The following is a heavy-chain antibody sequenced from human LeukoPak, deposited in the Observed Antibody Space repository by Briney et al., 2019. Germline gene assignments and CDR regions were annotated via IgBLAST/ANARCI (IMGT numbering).Heavy chain of an antibody. CDR2: ISGSGGST. CDR3: ANLWSGYSYYFDY. D-gene: IGHD3-3*01. V-gene: IGHV3-23*01. J-gene: IGHJ4*02. Sequence: GGSLRLSCAASGFTFSSYAMSWVRQAPGKGLEWVSAISGSGGSTYYADSVKGRFTIPRDNSKNTLYLQMNSLRAEDTAVYYCANLWSGYSYYFDYWGQGTLVTVSS. CDR1: GFTFSSYA.